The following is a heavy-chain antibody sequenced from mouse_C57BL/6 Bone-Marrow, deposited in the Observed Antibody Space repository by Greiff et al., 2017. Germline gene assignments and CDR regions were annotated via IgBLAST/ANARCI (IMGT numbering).Heavy chain of an antibody. CDR2: IWWDDDK. Sequence: QVQLKESGPGILQPSQTLSLTCSFSGFSLSTFGMGVGWIRQPSGKGLEWLAHIWWDDDKYYNPALKSRLTISKDTSKNQVFLKIANVDTADTATYYCARMADGYYLLAWFAYWGQGTLVTVSA. D-gene: IGHD2-3*01. CDR1: GFSLSTFGMG. V-gene: IGHV8-8*01. J-gene: IGHJ3*01. CDR3: ARMADGYYLLAWFAY.